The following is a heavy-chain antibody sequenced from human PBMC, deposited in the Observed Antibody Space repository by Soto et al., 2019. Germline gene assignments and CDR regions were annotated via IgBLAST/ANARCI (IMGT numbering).Heavy chain of an antibody. J-gene: IGHJ4*02. V-gene: IGHV3-11*01. CDR1: GFTFSDYY. CDR3: ATKREYCSGGSCFLTTHGVY. Sequence: GGSLRLSCAASGFTFSDYYMSWIRQAPGKGLEWVSYISSSGSTIYYADSVKGRFTISRDNAKNSLYLQMNSLRAEDTAVYYCATKREYCSGGSCFLTTHGVYWGQGTLVTVSS. D-gene: IGHD2-15*01. CDR2: ISSSGSTI.